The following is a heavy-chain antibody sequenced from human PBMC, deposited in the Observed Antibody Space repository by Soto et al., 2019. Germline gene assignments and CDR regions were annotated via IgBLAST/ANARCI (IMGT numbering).Heavy chain of an antibody. J-gene: IGHJ4*02. CDR2: ISVDNGNT. Sequence: QVQLVQSGPEMKRPGASVKVSCKASGFIFANYGITWVRQAPGEGLEWMGWISVDNGNTNYAQKFQGRVNMTRDTSTNIAYLEVRSLKSDDTAVYYCARDRSGYVRGWYVDYLDRWGQGTLVSVSS. D-gene: IGHD6-25*01. V-gene: IGHV1-18*01. CDR1: GFIFANYG. CDR3: ARDRSGYVRGWYVDYLDR.